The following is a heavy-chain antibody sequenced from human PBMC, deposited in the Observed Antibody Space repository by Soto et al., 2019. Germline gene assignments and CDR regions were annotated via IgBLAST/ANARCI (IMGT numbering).Heavy chain of an antibody. J-gene: IGHJ4*02. CDR3: ARAPLGQPLPLFDC. Sequence: QVQLQESGPGVVKPSETLSLTCTVSGDSISGYFWGWIRQPPGKGLEWIGYIYSSGSTNYNPSLSSRVTISVDTSKNQFSLKLSSVTAADTAVYYCARAPLGQPLPLFDCWGQGTLVTVSS. CDR1: GDSISGYF. D-gene: IGHD2-2*01. CDR2: IYSSGST. V-gene: IGHV4-4*08.